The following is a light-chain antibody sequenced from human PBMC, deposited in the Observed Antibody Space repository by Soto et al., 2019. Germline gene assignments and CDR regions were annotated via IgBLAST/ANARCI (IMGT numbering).Light chain of an antibody. Sequence: QSALTQPASVSGSPGQSITISCTGTSSDVGSYNLVSWYQQHPGKAPKLMIYEVSKRPSGVSNRFSGSQSGNTASLTTSGLQAEDEADYYCCSYAGSSTWVFGGGTKLTVL. V-gene: IGLV2-23*02. J-gene: IGLJ3*02. CDR2: EVS. CDR1: SSDVGSYNL. CDR3: CSYAGSSTWV.